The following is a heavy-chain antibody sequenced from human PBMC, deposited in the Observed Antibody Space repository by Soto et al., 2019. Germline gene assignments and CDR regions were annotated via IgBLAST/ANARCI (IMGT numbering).Heavy chain of an antibody. CDR3: ATQGFYRMGV. Sequence: QVQLQESGPGLVQPSGTLSLTCAVSGDSITGDEWWSWVRQPPGKGLEWIGEINHSGATNYNPSLRSRANISMDKSKNQFSLKLNSVTAADTAMFYCATQGFYRMGVCGRGTTVTVSS. CDR1: GDSITGDEW. CDR2: INHSGAT. V-gene: IGHV4-4*02. J-gene: IGHJ6*02.